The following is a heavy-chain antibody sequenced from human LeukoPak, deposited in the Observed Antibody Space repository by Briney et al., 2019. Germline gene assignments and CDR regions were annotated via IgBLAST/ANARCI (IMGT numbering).Heavy chain of an antibody. V-gene: IGHV1-24*01. Sequence: EASVKVSCKVSGYTLTELSIHWVRQAPGKGLEWMGGFDPEDGETIYAQKFQGRVTMTEDTSTDTAYMELSSLRSEDTAVYYCATASEGNWFDPWGQGTLVTVSS. CDR2: FDPEDGET. CDR1: GYTLTELS. CDR3: ATASEGNWFDP. J-gene: IGHJ5*02. D-gene: IGHD1-14*01.